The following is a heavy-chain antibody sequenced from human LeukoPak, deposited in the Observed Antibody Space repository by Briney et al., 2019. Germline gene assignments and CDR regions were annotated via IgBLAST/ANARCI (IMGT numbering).Heavy chain of an antibody. Sequence: SETLSLTCTVSGDSISSGDYYWSWIRQPAGKGLEWIGSIYYSGNTYYNASLKSQVSISIDTSKNQFSLRLTSVTAADTAVYYCARQTGSGLFILPGGQGTLVTVSS. CDR3: ARQTGSGLFILP. V-gene: IGHV4-39*01. J-gene: IGHJ4*02. D-gene: IGHD3/OR15-3a*01. CDR1: GDSISSGDYY. CDR2: IYYSGNT.